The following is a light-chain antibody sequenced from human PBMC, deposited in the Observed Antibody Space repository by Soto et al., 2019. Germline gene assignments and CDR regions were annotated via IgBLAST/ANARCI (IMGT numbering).Light chain of an antibody. J-gene: IGKJ1*01. CDR3: QQYNNWPLT. Sequence: EIVMTQSPATLSLSPGERATLSCRASQSVSSKLAWFQQKPGQAPRLLIYGSYTRATGIPARFSGSGSGTEFTLTINSLQSEDFAVYYCQQYNNWPLTFGQGTKVEIK. V-gene: IGKV3D-15*01. CDR1: QSVSSK. CDR2: GSY.